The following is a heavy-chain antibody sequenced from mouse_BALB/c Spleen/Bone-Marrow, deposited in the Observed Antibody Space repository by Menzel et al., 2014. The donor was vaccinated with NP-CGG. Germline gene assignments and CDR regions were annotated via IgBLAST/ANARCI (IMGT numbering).Heavy chain of an antibody. Sequence: DVQLVESGPGLVKSSQSLSLTCTVTGYSITSDYAWNWIRQFPGNKLEWMGYISYRGGTSYNPSLKSRISLTRDTSKNQFFLQLNSVTTEDTATYYCSRYYFGGGYNYALDYWGQGTSVTVSS. CDR3: SRYYFGGGYNYALDY. CDR2: ISYRGGT. V-gene: IGHV3-2*02. J-gene: IGHJ4*01. D-gene: IGHD1-1*01. CDR1: GYSITSDYA.